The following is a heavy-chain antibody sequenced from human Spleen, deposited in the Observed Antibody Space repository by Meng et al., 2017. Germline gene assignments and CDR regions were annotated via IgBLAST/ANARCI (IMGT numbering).Heavy chain of an antibody. Sequence: QPQLQESGPGLVKPSEALSLTCSVSGGSISTSGYYWGWIRQPPGKGLEWIGSIGHSGFTYYTPSLKSRVTVSTDTSRNQFFLWLTSVTAADTAVYYCVRSSAWVRTGFDPWGRGTLVTVSS. J-gene: IGHJ5*02. V-gene: IGHV4-39*01. D-gene: IGHD6-25*01. CDR3: VRSSAWVRTGFDP. CDR2: IGHSGFT. CDR1: GGSISTSGYY.